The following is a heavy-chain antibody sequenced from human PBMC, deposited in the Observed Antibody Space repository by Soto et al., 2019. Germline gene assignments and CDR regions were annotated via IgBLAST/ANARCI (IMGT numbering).Heavy chain of an antibody. V-gene: IGHV5-10-1*01. CDR1: WYSFSSSW. CDR2: IDPSDSYT. CDR3: ARLALLGSSSFESPDY. Sequence: LGGALKISCKGFWYSFSSSWVSRGGPMPREGLEWMGRIDPSDSYTNYSPSFQGHVTISADKSISTAYLQWSSLKASDTAMYYCARLALLGSSSFESPDYWGQGTLVTVSS. J-gene: IGHJ4*02. D-gene: IGHD6-13*01.